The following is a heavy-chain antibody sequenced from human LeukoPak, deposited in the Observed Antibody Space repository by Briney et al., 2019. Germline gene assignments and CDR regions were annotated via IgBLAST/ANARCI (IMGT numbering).Heavy chain of an antibody. CDR3: ARAMTTVIWFDP. CDR2: IYYSGST. Sequence: SETLSLTCTVSGGSFSCGVYYWCWFRQPPGKGLEWIGYIYYSGSTYYHPSLKSRVTLSGDTSKNQFSLKLSSVTAADTAVYYCARAMTTVIWFDPWGQGTLVSVSS. V-gene: IGHV4-30-4*01. J-gene: IGHJ5*02. CDR1: GGSFSCGVYY. D-gene: IGHD4-11*01.